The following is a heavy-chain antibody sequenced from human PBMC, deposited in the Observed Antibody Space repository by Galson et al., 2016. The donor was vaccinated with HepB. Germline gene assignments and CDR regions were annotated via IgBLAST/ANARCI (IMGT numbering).Heavy chain of an antibody. Sequence: ETLSLTCTVSSDSMSGYYWNWIRQPPGKGLEWIGDINYSGRTNYNPSLKSRVTISVDSSKNQFFLKLTSVTAADTAVYFCARERSGGVSGRLDSWGPGALLTVSS. CDR2: INYSGRT. CDR3: ARERSGGVSGRLDS. J-gene: IGHJ4*02. V-gene: IGHV4-59*01. D-gene: IGHD6-25*01. CDR1: SDSMSGYY.